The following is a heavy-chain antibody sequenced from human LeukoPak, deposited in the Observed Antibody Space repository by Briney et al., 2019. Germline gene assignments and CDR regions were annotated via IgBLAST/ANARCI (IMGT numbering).Heavy chain of an antibody. CDR3: VSIAAPPRTLDY. J-gene: IGHJ4*02. V-gene: IGHV4-31*03. CDR1: GGSISSGGYY. Sequence: PSETLSLTCTVSGGSISSGGYYWSWIRQHPGKGLEWIGYIYYSGSTYYNPSLKSRVTISVDTSKNQFSLKLSSVTAADTAVYYCVSIAAPPRTLDYWGQGTLVTVSS. D-gene: IGHD6-6*01. CDR2: IYYSGST.